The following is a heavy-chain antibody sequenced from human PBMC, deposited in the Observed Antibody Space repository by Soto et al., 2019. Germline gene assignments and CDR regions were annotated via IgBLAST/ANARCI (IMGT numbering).Heavy chain of an antibody. D-gene: IGHD3-16*01. J-gene: IGHJ6*02. Sequence: SVKVSCKASGGTFSSYAISWVRQAPGQGLEWMGGIIPIFGAANYAQKFQGRVTITADESTSTAYMELSSLRSEDTAVYYCARFRGGRPTYYYYGMDVWGQGTTVTVSS. CDR3: ARFRGGRPTYYYYGMDV. CDR1: GGTFSSYA. CDR2: IIPIFGAA. V-gene: IGHV1-69*13.